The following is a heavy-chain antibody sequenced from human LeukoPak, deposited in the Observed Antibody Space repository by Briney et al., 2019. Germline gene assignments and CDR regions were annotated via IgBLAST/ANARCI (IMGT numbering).Heavy chain of an antibody. CDR1: GFSFEDHA. D-gene: IGHD3-22*01. V-gene: IGHV3-74*01. J-gene: IGHJ3*02. CDR2: INSDGSST. Sequence: GGSLRLSCAASGFSFEDHAMQWVRQVPGKGLVWVSRINSDGSSTSYADSVKGRFTISRDNAKNTVYLQMNSLRAEDTAVYYCARGSGYYSYDAFDIWGQGTMVTVSS. CDR3: ARGSGYYSYDAFDI.